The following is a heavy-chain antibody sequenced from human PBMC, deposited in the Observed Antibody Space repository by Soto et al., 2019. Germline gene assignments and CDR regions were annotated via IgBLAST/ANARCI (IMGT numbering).Heavy chain of an antibody. CDR1: GFTFSSYG. V-gene: IGHV3-33*01. CDR2: IWYDGSNK. Sequence: PGGSLRLSCAASGFTFSSYGMHWVRQAPGKGLEWVAVIWYDGSNKYYADSVKGRFTISRDNSKNTLYLQMNSLRAEDTAVYYCARLATLYDSSGYAAYYYGLDVWGQGTTVTVSS. CDR3: ARLATLYDSSGYAAYYYGLDV. J-gene: IGHJ6*02. D-gene: IGHD3-22*01.